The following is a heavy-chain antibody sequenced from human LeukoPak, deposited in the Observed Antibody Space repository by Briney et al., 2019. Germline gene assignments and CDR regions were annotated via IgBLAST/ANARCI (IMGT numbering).Heavy chain of an antibody. CDR3: ARGPQSSSGWQNDAFDI. CDR1: GYTFTGYY. CDR2: INPNSGGT. J-gene: IGHJ3*02. V-gene: IGHV1-2*06. D-gene: IGHD6-19*01. Sequence: ASVKVSCKASGYTFTGYYIHWVRQAPGQGLEWMGRINPNSGGTNYAQKFQGRVTMTRDTSISTAYMELSRLRSDDTAVYYCARGPQSSSGWQNDAFDIWGQGTMVTVSS.